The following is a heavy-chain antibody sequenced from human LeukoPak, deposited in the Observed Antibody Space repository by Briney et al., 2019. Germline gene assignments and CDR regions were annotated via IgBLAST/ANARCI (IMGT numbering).Heavy chain of an antibody. CDR3: AKNGGYYYGSGNWFDP. D-gene: IGHD3-10*01. CDR1: GGSISSYY. Sequence: SETLSLTCSVSGGSISSYYWNWIRQSPGKGLEWVGYIYYSGNTNYNPSLKSRVTISVDTSKDQFSLKLSSVTAADTAVYYCAKNGGYYYGSGNWFDPWGQGTLVTVSS. J-gene: IGHJ5*02. CDR2: IYYSGNT. V-gene: IGHV4-59*01.